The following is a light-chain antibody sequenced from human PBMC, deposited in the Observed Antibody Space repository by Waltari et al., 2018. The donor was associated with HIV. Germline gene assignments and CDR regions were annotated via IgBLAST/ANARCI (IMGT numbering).Light chain of an antibody. J-gene: IGKJ3*01. Sequence: DIQLTQSPSSLSASVGDRVTITCRASQSITLSLTWDQKRGGSAPRILIYTSANLKSGVPARFSGSGSGTDFTLTISSLQPEDFATYYCQQSYTSPLTFGPGTKVDIK. V-gene: IGKV1-39*01. CDR3: QQSYTSPLT. CDR1: QSITLS. CDR2: TSA.